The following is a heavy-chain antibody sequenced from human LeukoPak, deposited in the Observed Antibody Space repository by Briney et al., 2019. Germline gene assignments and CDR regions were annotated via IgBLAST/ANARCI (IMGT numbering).Heavy chain of an antibody. D-gene: IGHD4-23*01. CDR2: MNPNSGNT. J-gene: IGHJ6*03. V-gene: IGHV1-8*01. CDR3: ARGEYGGAGDYYYYYYMDV. Sequence: ASVKVSCKASGYTFTSYDINRVRQATGQGLEWMGWMNPNSGNTGYAQKFQGRVTMTRNTSISTAYMELSSLRSEDTAVYYCARGEYGGAGDYYYYYYMDVWGKGTTVTVSS. CDR1: GYTFTSYD.